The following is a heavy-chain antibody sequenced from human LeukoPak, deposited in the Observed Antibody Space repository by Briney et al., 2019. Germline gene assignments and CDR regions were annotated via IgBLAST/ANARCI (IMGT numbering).Heavy chain of an antibody. CDR1: ASTFTAYY. D-gene: IGHD6-13*01. J-gene: IGHJ4*02. Sequence: ASVKVSCKASASTFTAYYFHWVRQAPGQGLEWMGWISAYNGNTNYAQKLQGRVTMTTDTSTSTAYMELRSLRSDDTAVYYCATIAVAAGTDFDYWGQGTLVTVSS. CDR3: ATIAVAAGTDFDY. V-gene: IGHV1-18*04. CDR2: ISAYNGNT.